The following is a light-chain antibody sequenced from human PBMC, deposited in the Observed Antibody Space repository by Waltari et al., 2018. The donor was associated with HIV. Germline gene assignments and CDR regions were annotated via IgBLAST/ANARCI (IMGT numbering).Light chain of an antibody. CDR1: SSDIGNYNL. CDR3: SSYGGSRNWF. V-gene: IGLV2-23*01. CDR2: EGI. Sequence: QSALTQPASVSGSPGQSITISCTGTSSDIGNYNLVSWYQQHPGKAPKLIIYEGIKRPSGVSNRIAGSKSANTASLTISGLQAEDEADYFCSSYGGSRNWFFGGGTKLTVL. J-gene: IGLJ2*01.